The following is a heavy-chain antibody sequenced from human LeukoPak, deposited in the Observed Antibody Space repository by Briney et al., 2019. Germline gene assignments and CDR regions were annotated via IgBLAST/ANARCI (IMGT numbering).Heavy chain of an antibody. CDR2: IFTTGPG. CDR1: GASINSSPYY. CDR3: AGSWNAERSFDP. Sequence: SETLSLTCTVSGASINSSPYYWTWIRQPAGKGLEWIGHIFTTGPGSYNPSLRSRFTISRDTSKNEFSLSLNSVTAADTAVYYCAGSWNAERSFDPGGQGTLVTVSS. J-gene: IGHJ5*02. D-gene: IGHD1-1*01. V-gene: IGHV4-61*09.